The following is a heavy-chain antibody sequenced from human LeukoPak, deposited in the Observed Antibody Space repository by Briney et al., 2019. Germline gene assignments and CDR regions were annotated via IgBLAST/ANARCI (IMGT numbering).Heavy chain of an antibody. CDR1: GYTFTTYN. V-gene: IGHV1-18*01. Sequence: ASVKVSCKASGYTFTTYNINWVRQAPGQGLEWMGWISAYSGNTNYAQKVQGRVTMTTDTATSTAYMELRSLTSDDTAVYYCARPFNWNDYFDYWAKGTLLTVSS. J-gene: IGHJ4*02. CDR2: ISAYSGNT. CDR3: ARPFNWNDYFDY. D-gene: IGHD1-1*01.